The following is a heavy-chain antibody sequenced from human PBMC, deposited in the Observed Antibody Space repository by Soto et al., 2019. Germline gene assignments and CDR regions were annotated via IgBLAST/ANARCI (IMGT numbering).Heavy chain of an antibody. CDR3: TTGGIVVVREDGYFDL. CDR2: IKSKTDGGTT. D-gene: IGHD2-21*01. Sequence: EVQLVESGGGLVKPGGSLRLSCAASGFTFSNAWMSWVRQAPGKGLEWVGRIKSKTDGGTTDYAAPVKGRFTILRDDSQNTLYLQMNRLKTEGTAVYYCTTGGIVVVREDGYFDLWGRGTLVTVSS. V-gene: IGHV3-15*01. CDR1: GFTFSNAW. J-gene: IGHJ2*01.